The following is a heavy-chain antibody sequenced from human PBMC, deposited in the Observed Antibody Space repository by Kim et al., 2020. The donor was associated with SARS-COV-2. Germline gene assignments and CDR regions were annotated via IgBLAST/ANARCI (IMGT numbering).Heavy chain of an antibody. CDR2: VYYNGNT. V-gene: IGHV4-39*02. Sequence: SETLSLTCTVSGGSVSSTSYYWGWNRPSPGRGLEGIGSVYYNGNTYYNPSLKSRLTIFADTSKNHFSLDLSSATAAATPVYYCARLIPIAWYFDYWGQGTLVTVSS. CDR1: GGSVSSTSYY. CDR3: ARLIPIAWYFDY. D-gene: IGHD2-21*01. J-gene: IGHJ4*02.